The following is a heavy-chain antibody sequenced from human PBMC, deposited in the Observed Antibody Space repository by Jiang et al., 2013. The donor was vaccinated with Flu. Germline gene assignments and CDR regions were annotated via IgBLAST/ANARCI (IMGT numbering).Heavy chain of an antibody. CDR3: ARDSLAKAGPAAIADYYYGMDV. Sequence: GLVKPSQTLSLTCTVSGGSISSGDYYWSWIRQPPGKGLEWIGYIYYSGSTYYNPSLKSRVTISVDTSKNQFSLKLSSVTAADTAVYYCARDSLAKAGPAAIADYYYGMDVWGQGTTVTVSS. J-gene: IGHJ6*02. CDR2: IYYSGST. CDR1: GGSISSGDYY. D-gene: IGHD2-2*01. V-gene: IGHV4-30-4*01.